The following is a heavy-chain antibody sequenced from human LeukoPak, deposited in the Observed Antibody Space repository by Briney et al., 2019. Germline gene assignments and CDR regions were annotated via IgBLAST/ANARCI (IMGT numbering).Heavy chain of an antibody. CDR1: GFTFGDYA. CDR3: AKWLRVATTFFDY. J-gene: IGHJ4*02. CDR2: IRSKAYGGTT. Sequence: GGSLRLSCTTSGFTFGDYAMTCVRQAPGKGLEWVGFIRSKAYGGTTEYAASVKGRFTISRDDSKSIAYLQMNSLRAEDTALYYCAKWLRVATTFFDYWGQGTLVTVSS. D-gene: IGHD5-24*01. V-gene: IGHV3-49*04.